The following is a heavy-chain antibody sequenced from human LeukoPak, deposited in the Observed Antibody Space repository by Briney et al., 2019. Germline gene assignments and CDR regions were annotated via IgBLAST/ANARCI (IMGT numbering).Heavy chain of an antibody. Sequence: GESLKISCRGSGYSFTTYWIGWVRQMPGKGLEWMGIIYLGDSDTRYTPSFQGQVTMSADKSINTAYLQWSSLKASDTAMYYCARRQGCSSTSCPPDYWGQGTLVTVSP. J-gene: IGHJ4*02. CDR2: IYLGDSDT. CDR3: ARRQGCSSTSCPPDY. CDR1: GYSFTTYW. D-gene: IGHD2-2*01. V-gene: IGHV5-51*01.